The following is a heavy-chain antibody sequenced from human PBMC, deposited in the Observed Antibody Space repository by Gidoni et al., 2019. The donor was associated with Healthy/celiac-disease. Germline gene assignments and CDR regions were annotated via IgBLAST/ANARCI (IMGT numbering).Heavy chain of an antibody. J-gene: IGHJ4*02. V-gene: IGHV3-30*18. CDR2: ISYDGSNK. CDR1: GFTFSSYG. Sequence: QVQLVESGGGVVQPGRSLRLYCAASGFTFSSYGMHWVRQAPGKGLEWVAVISYDGSNKYYADSVKGRFTISRDNSKNTLYLQMNSLGAEDTAVYYCAKDTPQYSSGWPDPYHFDYWGQGTLVTVSS. CDR3: AKDTPQYSSGWPDPYHFDY. D-gene: IGHD6-19*01.